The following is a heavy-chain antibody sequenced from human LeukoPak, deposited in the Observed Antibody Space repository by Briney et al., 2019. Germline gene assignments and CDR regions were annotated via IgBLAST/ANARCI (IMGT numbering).Heavy chain of an antibody. CDR1: GASISGYY. D-gene: IGHD3-10*01. Sequence: SETLSLTCTVSGASISGYYWSWIRQPPGKGLEWIGYIYYSGSTNYNPSLKSRVTISVDTSKNQFSLKLSSVTAADTAVYYCARQTGFGELWGAFDIWGQGTMVTVSS. J-gene: IGHJ3*02. CDR3: ARQTGFGELWGAFDI. V-gene: IGHV4-59*08. CDR2: IYYSGST.